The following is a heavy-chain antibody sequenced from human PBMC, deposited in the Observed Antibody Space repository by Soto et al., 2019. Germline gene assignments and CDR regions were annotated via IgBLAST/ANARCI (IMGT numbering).Heavy chain of an antibody. CDR1: GYTFYSHS. V-gene: IGHV1-18*01. CDR2: IKADYGNT. CDR3: ARCIQGDYYYGMDV. D-gene: IGHD5-18*01. Sequence: QAQLVQSGAEVRKPGASVKVSCKASGYTFYSHSISWVRQAPGQRLEWMGRIKADYGNTQYAQKFRGRVTMTTDTSTTTVYMELKNLRSDDTAGYYCARCIQGDYYYGMDVWGQGTTVTVSS. J-gene: IGHJ6*02.